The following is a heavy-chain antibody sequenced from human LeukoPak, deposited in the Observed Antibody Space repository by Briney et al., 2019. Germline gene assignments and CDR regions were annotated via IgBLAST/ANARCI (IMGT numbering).Heavy chain of an antibody. CDR3: ASGGYCSGGSCPPGY. D-gene: IGHD2-15*01. J-gene: IGHJ4*02. CDR2: IYSGGST. V-gene: IGHV3-53*01. Sequence: QPGGSLRLSCAASGFTFSNYWMSWVRQAPGKGLEWVSVIYSGGSTYYADSVKGRFTISRDNAKNSLYLQMNSLRAEDTAVYYCASGGYCSGGSCPPGYWGQGTLVTVSS. CDR1: GFTFSNYW.